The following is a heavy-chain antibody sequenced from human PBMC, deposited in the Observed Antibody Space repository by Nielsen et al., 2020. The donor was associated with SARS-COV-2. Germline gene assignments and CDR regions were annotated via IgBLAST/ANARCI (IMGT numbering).Heavy chain of an antibody. D-gene: IGHD3-10*01. V-gene: IGHV4-31*02. CDR3: AREALKELLWFGESSSYYGMDV. J-gene: IGHJ6*02. Sequence: WIRQPPGKGLEWIGYIYYSGSTYYNPSLKSRVTISVDTSKNQFSLKLSSVTAADTAVYYCAREALKELLWFGESSSYYGMDVWGQGPTVTVSS. CDR2: IYYSGST.